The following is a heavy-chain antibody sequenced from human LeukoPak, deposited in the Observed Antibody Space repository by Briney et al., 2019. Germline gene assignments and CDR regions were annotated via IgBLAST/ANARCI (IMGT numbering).Heavy chain of an antibody. CDR3: TRSVTMVRGVIIIPYYFDY. CDR1: GFSLSTNGVG. CDR2: IYWDDDK. J-gene: IGHJ4*02. Sequence: SGPTLVNPTQTLTLTCTFSGFSLSTNGVGVGWIRQPPGKALEWLALIYWDDDKRYSPSLKSRLTITKDTSKYQVVLTMTNMDPVDTATYYCTRSVTMVRGVIIIPYYFDYWGQGTLVTVSS. D-gene: IGHD3-10*01. V-gene: IGHV2-5*02.